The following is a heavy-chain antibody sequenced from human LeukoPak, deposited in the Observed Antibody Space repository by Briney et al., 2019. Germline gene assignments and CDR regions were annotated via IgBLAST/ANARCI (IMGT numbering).Heavy chain of an antibody. CDR1: GYTFTSYG. J-gene: IGHJ6*02. CDR3: ARATHGGYASYGMDV. CDR2: ISAYNGNT. V-gene: IGHV1-18*01. Sequence: ASVKVSCKASGYTFTSYGISWVRQAPGQGLEWMGWISAYNGNTNYAQKLQGRVTMTTDTSTSTAYMELRSLRSDDTAVYYCARATHGGYASYGMDVWGQGTTVTVSS. D-gene: IGHD5-12*01.